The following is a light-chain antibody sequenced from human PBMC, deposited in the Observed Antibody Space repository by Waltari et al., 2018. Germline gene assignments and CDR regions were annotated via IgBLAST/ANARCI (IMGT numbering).Light chain of an antibody. V-gene: IGKV1-33*01. J-gene: IGKJ2*02. CDR1: QHIYNY. CDR2: AAS. CDR3: QQYEGLPRT. Sequence: DIQMTQSPSSLSASVGDRVPITCQASQHIYNYLNWYQQKPGKAPKLLIYAASNLQTGVPSRFSGGGSGTDFTFVISNLQPEDIATYYCQQYEGLPRTFGQGTKLEMK.